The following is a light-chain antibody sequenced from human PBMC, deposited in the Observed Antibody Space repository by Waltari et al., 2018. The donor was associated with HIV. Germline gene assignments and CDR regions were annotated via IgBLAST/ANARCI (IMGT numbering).Light chain of an antibody. V-gene: IGKV3-20*01. CDR1: QNISSDS. CDR3: QHYDNSPPIT. J-gene: IGKJ3*01. CDR2: NAS. Sequence: EIVLTQSQGTLSLSPGERASLSCKASQNISSDSLAWYQQKFGQSPSLLIYNASTRTTDIPDRFSGSGSGTDFTLTISRLQPADFAVYFCQHYDNSPPITFGPGT.